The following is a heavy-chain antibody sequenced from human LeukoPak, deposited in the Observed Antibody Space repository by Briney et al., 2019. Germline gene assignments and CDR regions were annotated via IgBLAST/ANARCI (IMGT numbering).Heavy chain of an antibody. J-gene: IGHJ3*02. V-gene: IGHV4-61*08. CDR2: IYYSGST. Sequence: SETLSLTCTVSGGSISSGGYYWSWIRQHPGKGLEWIGYIYYSGSTNYNPSLKSRVTISVDTSKNQFSLKLSSVTAADTAVYYCARALGPDYYDFWSGDAFDIWGQGTMVTVSS. CDR1: GGSISSGGYY. D-gene: IGHD3-3*01. CDR3: ARALGPDYYDFWSGDAFDI.